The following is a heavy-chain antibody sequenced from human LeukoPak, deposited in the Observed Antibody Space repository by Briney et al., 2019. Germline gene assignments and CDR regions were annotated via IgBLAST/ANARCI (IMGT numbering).Heavy chain of an antibody. V-gene: IGHV1-2*02. CDR2: INPNSGGT. CDR1: GYTFTGYY. J-gene: IGHJ4*02. D-gene: IGHD3-10*01. CDR3: ASINYYGSGSYYNGVALAKDY. Sequence: GASVKVSCKASGYTFTGYYMHWVRQAPGQGLEWMGWINPNSGGTNYAQKFQGRVTMTRDTSISTAYMELSRLRSDDTAVYYCASINYYGSGSYYNGVALAKDYWGQGTLVTVSS.